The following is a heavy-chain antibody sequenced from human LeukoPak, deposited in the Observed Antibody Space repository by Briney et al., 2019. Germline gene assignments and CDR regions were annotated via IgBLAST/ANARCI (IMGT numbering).Heavy chain of an antibody. J-gene: IGHJ5*02. CDR2: IIPILGIA. CDR3: ARMYCSGGSCYSGWFDP. CDR1: GGTFSSYA. Sequence: SVKVSCKASGGTFSSYAISWVRQAPGQGLEWMERIIPILGIANYAQKFQGRVTITADKSTSTAYMELSSLRSEDTAVYYCARMYCSGGSCYSGWFDPWGQGTLVTVSS. D-gene: IGHD2-15*01. V-gene: IGHV1-69*04.